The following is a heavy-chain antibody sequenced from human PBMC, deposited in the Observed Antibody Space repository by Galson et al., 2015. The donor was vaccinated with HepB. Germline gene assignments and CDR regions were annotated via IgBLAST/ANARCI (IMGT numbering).Heavy chain of an antibody. D-gene: IGHD3-10*01. Sequence: SLRLSCAVSGFTLTNFAMSWVRQAPGKGLEWVSAISASGGDIYYADSVKGRLTISRDTSKNTLYLQMNSLRVEDTAVYYCAKDVHGGSGTSLTHWGQGTLVTVSS. V-gene: IGHV3-23*01. CDR3: AKDVHGGSGTSLTH. CDR2: ISASGGDI. J-gene: IGHJ4*02. CDR1: GFTLTNFA.